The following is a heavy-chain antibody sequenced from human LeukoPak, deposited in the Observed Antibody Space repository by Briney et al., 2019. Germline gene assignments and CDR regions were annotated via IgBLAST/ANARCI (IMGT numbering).Heavy chain of an antibody. D-gene: IGHD3-16*01. J-gene: IGHJ6*02. CDR3: SKEPFQGGYYYFGMDV. CDR1: GFTFSSDA. V-gene: IGHV3-23*01. CDR2: ISGSGGST. Sequence: GGALRLSCAASGFTFSSDAMSWGRQAPGKGVEWGSAISGSGGSTYYADSVNARFTISRDNSKNSLYLQMNSLRAADTAVYYCSKEPFQGGYYYFGMDVWGQGTTVTVSS.